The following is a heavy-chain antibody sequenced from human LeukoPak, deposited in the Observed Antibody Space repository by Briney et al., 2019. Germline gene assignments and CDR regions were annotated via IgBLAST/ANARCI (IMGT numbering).Heavy chain of an antibody. Sequence: SETLSLTCAVYGGSFSGYYWSWIRQPPGKGLEWIGEINHSGSINYNPSLKSRVTISVDTSKNQFSLKLSSVTAADTAVYYCAREDGDYGAGYWGQGTLVTVSS. CDR1: GGSFSGYY. CDR2: INHSGSI. J-gene: IGHJ4*02. D-gene: IGHD4-17*01. CDR3: AREDGDYGAGY. V-gene: IGHV4-34*01.